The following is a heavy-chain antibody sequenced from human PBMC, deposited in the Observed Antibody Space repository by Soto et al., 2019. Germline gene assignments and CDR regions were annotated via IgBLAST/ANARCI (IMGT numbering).Heavy chain of an antibody. CDR2: ISAYNGNT. CDR1: GYTFTGYG. D-gene: IGHD2-15*01. V-gene: IGHV1-18*01. CDR3: AREKMGGRYGMDV. Sequence: GASVKVSCKASGYTFTGYGISWVRQAPGQGLEWMGWISAYNGNTNYAQKLQGRVTMTTDTSTSTAYMELRSSVTAADTAVYYCAREKMGGRYGMDVWGQGTTVTVSS. J-gene: IGHJ6*02.